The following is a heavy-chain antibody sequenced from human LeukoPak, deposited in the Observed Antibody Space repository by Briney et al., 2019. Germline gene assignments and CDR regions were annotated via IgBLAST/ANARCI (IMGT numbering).Heavy chain of an antibody. CDR1: GYIFASYW. V-gene: IGHV5-51*01. CDR2: IYPGDSDT. Sequence: GKSLKISCKGSGYIFASYWIAWVRQMPGKGLECMGIIYPGDSDTRYSPSFQGQVTISADKSISTAYLQWSSLKASDTAMYYCARPRDGYNLYFDYWGQGTLVTVSS. J-gene: IGHJ4*02. D-gene: IGHD5-24*01. CDR3: ARPRDGYNLYFDY.